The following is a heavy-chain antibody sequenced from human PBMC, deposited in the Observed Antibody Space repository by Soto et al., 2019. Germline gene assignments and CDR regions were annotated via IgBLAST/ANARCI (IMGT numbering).Heavy chain of an antibody. CDR3: ARARDYGSGSYWFYYYYMDV. Sequence: ASVKVSCTASGYTFTSYYMHWVRQAPGQGLEWMGIINPSGGSTSYAQKFQGRVTMTRVTSTSTVYMELSSLRSEDTAVYYCARARDYGSGSYWFYYYYMDVWGKENTVTV. CDR1: GYTFTSYY. CDR2: INPSGGST. D-gene: IGHD3-10*01. V-gene: IGHV1-46*03. J-gene: IGHJ6*03.